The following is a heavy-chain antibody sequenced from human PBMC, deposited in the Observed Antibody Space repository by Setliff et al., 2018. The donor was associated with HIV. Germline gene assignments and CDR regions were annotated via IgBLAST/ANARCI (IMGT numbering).Heavy chain of an antibody. J-gene: IGHJ4*01. CDR1: GYMFTSYG. D-gene: IGHD6-25*01. V-gene: IGHV1-18*01. CDR3: ARVPSGAAGLVRAGFYF. Sequence: ASVKVSCKASGYMFTSYGIGWVRQAPGQGLEWMAWISTYNGNTNYAPQFQGRVSVTTDTATSTVHMELRSLGSDDTAMYYCARVPSGAAGLVRAGFYFWGQGTLITVSS. CDR2: ISTYNGNT.